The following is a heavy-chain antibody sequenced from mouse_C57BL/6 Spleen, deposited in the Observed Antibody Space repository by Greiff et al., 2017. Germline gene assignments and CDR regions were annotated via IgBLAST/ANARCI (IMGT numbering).Heavy chain of an antibody. CDR3: ATPLEAWFAY. J-gene: IGHJ3*01. V-gene: IGHV1-64*01. Sequence: QVQLQQPGAELVKPGASVKLSCKASGYTFTSYWMHWVKQRPGQGLEWIGMIHPNSGSTNYNEKFKSKATLTVDKSSSTAYMQLSSLTSEDSAVYYCATPLEAWFAYWGQGTLVTVSA. CDR1: GYTFTSYW. CDR2: IHPNSGST.